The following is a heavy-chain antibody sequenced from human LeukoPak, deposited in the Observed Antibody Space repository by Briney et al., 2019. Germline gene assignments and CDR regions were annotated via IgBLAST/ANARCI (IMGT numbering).Heavy chain of an antibody. Sequence: SETLSLTCTVSGGSISSYYWSWIRQPPGKGLEWIGYIHYSGSTNYNPSLKSRVTISVDTSKNQFSLKLSSVTAADTAVYYCARSRTYYYDSSGYCFDYWGQGTLVTVSS. CDR3: ARSRTYYYDSSGYCFDY. CDR2: IHYSGST. J-gene: IGHJ4*02. V-gene: IGHV4-59*01. D-gene: IGHD3-22*01. CDR1: GGSISSYY.